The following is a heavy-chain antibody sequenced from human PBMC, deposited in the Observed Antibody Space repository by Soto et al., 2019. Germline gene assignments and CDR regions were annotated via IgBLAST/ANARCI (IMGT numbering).Heavy chain of an antibody. CDR3: ARVTSMVRGVIDNWFVP. Sequence: QVPLVQSGAEVKKPGSSVTVSCKASGGTFSSYAIHWVRQAPGQGLEWMGGIIPRYGPAQYAQRFQGRVTITADESTTSVYMDLASLSSQATAVYYCARVTSMVRGVIDNWFVPWGHGTLVTVSS. J-gene: IGHJ5*02. V-gene: IGHV1-69*01. CDR1: GGTFSSYA. D-gene: IGHD3-10*01. CDR2: IIPRYGPA.